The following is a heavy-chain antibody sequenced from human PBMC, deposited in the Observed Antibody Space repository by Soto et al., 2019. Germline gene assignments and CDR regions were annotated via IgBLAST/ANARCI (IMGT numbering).Heavy chain of an antibody. D-gene: IGHD6-13*01. CDR2: IYYSGST. Sequence: QLQLQESGPGLVKPSETLSLTCTVSGGSISSSSYYWGWIRQPPGKGLEWIGSIYYSGSTYYNPSLKSGVTISVDTAKNQFSLELSSVTDADTAVYYCARQAAGSIYSYYYYGMDVWGQGTTVTVSS. V-gene: IGHV4-39*01. J-gene: IGHJ6*02. CDR3: ARQAAGSIYSYYYYGMDV. CDR1: GGSISSSSYY.